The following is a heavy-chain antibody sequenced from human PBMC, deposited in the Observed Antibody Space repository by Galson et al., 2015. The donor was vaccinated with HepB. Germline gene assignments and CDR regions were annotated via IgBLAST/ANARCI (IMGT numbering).Heavy chain of an antibody. V-gene: IGHV1-8*01. Sequence: SVKVSCKASGCTFTSYDINWVRQATGQGLEWMGWMNPNSGNTGYAQKFQGRVTMTRNTSISTAYMELSSLRSEDTAVYYCARAYYDFWSGYCGMDVWGQGTTVTVSS. CDR2: MNPNSGNT. CDR1: GCTFTSYD. J-gene: IGHJ6*02. CDR3: ARAYYDFWSGYCGMDV. D-gene: IGHD3-3*01.